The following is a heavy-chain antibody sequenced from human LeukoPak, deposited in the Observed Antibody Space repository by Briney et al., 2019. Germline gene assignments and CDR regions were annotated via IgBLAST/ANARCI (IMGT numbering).Heavy chain of an antibody. J-gene: IGHJ6*02. V-gene: IGHV4-34*01. CDR2: INHSGST. Sequence: WIXXINHSGSTNYNPSLKSRVTISVDTSKNQFSLKLSSVTAADTAVYYCARGQLAVAGLRYGMDVWGQGTTVTVSS. D-gene: IGHD6-19*01. CDR3: ARGQLAVAGLRYGMDV.